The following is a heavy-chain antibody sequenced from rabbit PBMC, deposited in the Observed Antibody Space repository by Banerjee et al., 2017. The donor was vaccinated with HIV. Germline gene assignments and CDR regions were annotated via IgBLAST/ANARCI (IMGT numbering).Heavy chain of an antibody. CDR3: TRSSPGWASFNL. D-gene: IGHD4-1*01. CDR2: IDAGVSDST. Sequence: PEGSLTLTCKASGFSFSNIYYMCWVRQSPGKGLEWIGCIDAGVSDSTYYATWAKGRFTISKTSSTTVTLQMTSLTGADTATYFCTRSSPGWASFNLWGPGTLVTVS. V-gene: IGHV1S40*01. CDR1: GFSFSNIYY. J-gene: IGHJ4*01.